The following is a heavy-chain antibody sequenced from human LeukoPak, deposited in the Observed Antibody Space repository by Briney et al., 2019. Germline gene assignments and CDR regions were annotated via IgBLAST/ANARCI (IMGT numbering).Heavy chain of an antibody. CDR1: GYTFTAYY. CDR2: INPNSGGT. J-gene: IGHJ3*02. V-gene: IGHV1-2*02. CDR3: VSEIVATEAFDI. Sequence: ASVKVSCKASGYTFTAYYMHWVRQAPGQGLEGMGWINPNSGGTNYAQKFQGRVTMTRDTSINTAYMELSRLRSDDTAVYYCVSEIVATEAFDIWCQGTTVTVSS. D-gene: IGHD5-12*01.